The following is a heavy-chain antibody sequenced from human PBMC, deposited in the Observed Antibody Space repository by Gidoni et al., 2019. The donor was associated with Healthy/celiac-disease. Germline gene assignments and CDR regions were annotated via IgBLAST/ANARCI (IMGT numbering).Heavy chain of an antibody. CDR3: ARAGWGSYRGYWYFDL. CDR2: ISYEGSNK. D-gene: IGHD3-16*02. J-gene: IGHJ2*01. V-gene: IGHV3-30-3*01. CDR1: GFTFSSHA. Sequence: QVQLVESGGGVVQPGRSLRLSCAASGFTFSSHAMHWVRQAPGKGLEWGAVISYEGSNKYYADSVKGRFTISRDNSKNTLYLQMNSLRAEDTAVYYCARAGWGSYRGYWYFDLWGRGTLVTVSS.